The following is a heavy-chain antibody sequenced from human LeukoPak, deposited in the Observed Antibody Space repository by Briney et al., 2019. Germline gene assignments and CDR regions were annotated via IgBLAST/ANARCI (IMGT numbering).Heavy chain of an antibody. CDR3: ARDPKVLAVPDRRNDRNDP. CDR2: IIPIFPKT. J-gene: IGHJ5*02. D-gene: IGHD1-1*01. V-gene: IGHV1-69*04. CDR1: GDTFGNYA. Sequence: ASVKVSCKASGDTFGNYAMNWVRQAPGQGLEWMGRIIPIFPKTNYAQKFQGRVTITADMSTSTAYLELSSLSSEDTAVYYCARDPKVLAVPDRRNDRNDPWGQGTLVTVSS.